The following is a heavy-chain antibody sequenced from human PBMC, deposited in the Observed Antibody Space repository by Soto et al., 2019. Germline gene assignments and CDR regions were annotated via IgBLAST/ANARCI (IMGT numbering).Heavy chain of an antibody. CDR3: VREGYDYYESSGYCPFDF. Sequence: EVQLVESGGGLVQPGGSQRLSCAASGFSLSSYEMNWVRQAPGKGLEWISYIGSSGSIVYYADSVKGRFTISRDNSKNSLYLQMNSLRAEDTAVYYCVREGYDYYESSGYCPFDFWGQGTLVTVSS. CDR1: GFSLSSYE. CDR2: IGSSGSIV. D-gene: IGHD3-22*01. J-gene: IGHJ4*02. V-gene: IGHV3-48*03.